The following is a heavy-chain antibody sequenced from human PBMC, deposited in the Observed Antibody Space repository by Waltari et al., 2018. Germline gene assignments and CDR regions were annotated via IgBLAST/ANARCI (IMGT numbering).Heavy chain of an antibody. J-gene: IGHJ4*02. D-gene: IGHD3-10*02. V-gene: IGHV3-53*01. CDR1: GLLITHRH. CDR2: IYSGGNT. CDR3: VSLFGWE. Sequence: EVQLVESGGGLIQPGGYLITSCAVSGLLITHRHMRWVRQAPGKGLEWVSVIYSGGNTYYADSVKGRFTLTRDISKNTLYLQINSLRVEDTAVYYCVSLFGWEWGQGTLVTVSS.